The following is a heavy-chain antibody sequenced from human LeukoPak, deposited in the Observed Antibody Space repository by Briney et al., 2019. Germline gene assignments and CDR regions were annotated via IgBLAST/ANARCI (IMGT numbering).Heavy chain of an antibody. Sequence: SETLSLTCAVYGGSFSGYYWSWLRQPPGKGLEGIGEINHSGSTNYTPSLKTLVTISVDTSKNQFSLKLSSVTAADTAVYYCARGTYYKNWFDPWGQGTLVTVSS. CDR3: ARGTYYKNWFDP. CDR1: GGSFSGYY. CDR2: INHSGST. J-gene: IGHJ5*02. D-gene: IGHD3-10*01. V-gene: IGHV4-34*01.